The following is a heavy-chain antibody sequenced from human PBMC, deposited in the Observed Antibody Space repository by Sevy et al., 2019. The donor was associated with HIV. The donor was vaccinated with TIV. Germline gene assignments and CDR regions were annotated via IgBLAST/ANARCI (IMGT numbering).Heavy chain of an antibody. CDR2: ISSSSSTI. CDR1: GFTFSSYS. D-gene: IGHD5-12*01. V-gene: IGHV3-48*02. J-gene: IGHJ4*02. CDR3: ARNPPRDDYAFDY. Sequence: GGSLRLSCAASGFTFSSYSMNWVRQAPGKGLEWVSYISSSSSTIYYADSVKGRFTISRDNAKDSLYLQMNSLRDEDTAVYYCARNPPRDDYAFDYWGQGTLVTVSS.